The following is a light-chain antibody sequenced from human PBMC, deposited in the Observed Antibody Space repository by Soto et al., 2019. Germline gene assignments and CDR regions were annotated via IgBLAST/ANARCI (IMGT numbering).Light chain of an antibody. CDR2: KAS. Sequence: GDRVTITCRASQTISSWLAWYXQKXGKXXKXXXYKASTLKSGVPSRFSGSGSGTEFTLTISSLQPDDFATYYCQHYNSYSEAFGQGTKVDIK. CDR3: QHYNSYSEA. V-gene: IGKV1-5*03. CDR1: QTISSW. J-gene: IGKJ1*01.